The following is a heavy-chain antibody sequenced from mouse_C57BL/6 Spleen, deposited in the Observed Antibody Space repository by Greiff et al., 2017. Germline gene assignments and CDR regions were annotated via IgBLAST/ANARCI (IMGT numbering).Heavy chain of an antibody. CDR3: ARYRAGRRYFGY. V-gene: IGHV5-17*03. J-gene: IGHJ2*01. CDR1: GFTFSDYG. Sequence: EVKVEESGGGLVKPGGSLKLSCAASGFTFSDYGMHWVRQAPEKGLEWVAYICSGSSTIHYADTVKGRFTISRDNAESTLYLQMTSLRSEDAAVYYCARYRAGRRYFGYWGQGTTLTVSS. D-gene: IGHD3-3*01. CDR2: ICSGSSTI.